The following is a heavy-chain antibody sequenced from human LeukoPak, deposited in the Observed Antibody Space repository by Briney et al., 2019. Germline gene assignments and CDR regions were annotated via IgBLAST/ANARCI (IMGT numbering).Heavy chain of an antibody. D-gene: IGHD6-13*01. Sequence: PGGSLRLSCSASGFTFNSCAMHWVRQAPGKGLESVSAISSNGGSTSYADSVKGRFTISRDNSKSTLWLQMSSLRAEDTAVYYCVKDIAAAGSHYFDYWGQGTLVTVSS. V-gene: IGHV3-64D*06. J-gene: IGHJ4*02. CDR3: VKDIAAAGSHYFDY. CDR1: GFTFNSCA. CDR2: ISSNGGST.